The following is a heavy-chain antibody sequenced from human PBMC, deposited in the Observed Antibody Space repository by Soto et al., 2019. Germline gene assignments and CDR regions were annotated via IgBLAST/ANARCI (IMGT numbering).Heavy chain of an antibody. CDR3: ARDGAYCSGGSCYPYNWFDP. D-gene: IGHD2-15*01. Sequence: GGSLRLSCAASGFAFSSYWMHWVRQAPGKGLVWVSRINSDGSSTSYADSVKGRFTISRDNAKNTLYLQMNSLRAEDTAVYYCARDGAYCSGGSCYPYNWFDPWGQGTLVTVSS. CDR1: GFAFSSYW. CDR2: INSDGSST. V-gene: IGHV3-74*01. J-gene: IGHJ5*02.